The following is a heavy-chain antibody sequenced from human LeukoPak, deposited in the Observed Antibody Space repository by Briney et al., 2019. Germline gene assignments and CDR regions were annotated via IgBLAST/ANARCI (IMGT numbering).Heavy chain of an antibody. CDR2: IYYSGRT. CDR1: GGSISSCSYY. J-gene: IGHJ4*02. CDR3: ARRVECGGDCYPFDY. D-gene: IGHD2-21*02. Sequence: PSETLSLTCTVSGGSISSCSYYWGWIRQPPGKGLEWIGSIYYSGRTYYNPSLKSRVTISVDTSKHQFSLKLSSVTAADTAVYYCARRVECGGDCYPFDYWGQGTLVTVSS. V-gene: IGHV4-39*01.